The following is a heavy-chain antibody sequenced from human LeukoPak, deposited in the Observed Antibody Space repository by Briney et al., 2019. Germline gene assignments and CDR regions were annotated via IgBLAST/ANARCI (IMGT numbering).Heavy chain of an antibody. CDR2: IYSGGST. V-gene: IGHV3-53*01. D-gene: IGHD5-18*01. Sequence: GGSLRLSCAASGFTVSSNYMSWVRQAPGKGLEWVSVIYSGGSTYYADSVKGRFTISRDNSKNTLYLQMNSLRAEDTAVYYCARGRGYSYGLYYFDYWGQGTLATVSS. J-gene: IGHJ4*02. CDR1: GFTVSSNY. CDR3: ARGRGYSYGLYYFDY.